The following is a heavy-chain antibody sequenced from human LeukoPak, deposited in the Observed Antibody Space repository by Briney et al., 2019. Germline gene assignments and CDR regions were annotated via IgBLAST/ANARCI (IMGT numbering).Heavy chain of an antibody. V-gene: IGHV3-7*01. Sequence: GGSLRLSCITSGFNFRRYNMAWVRQAPGKGLEWLATFAWDESAIEYTDSVRGRFTISRDNAKNSVHQQMTGLRAEDTAVYFCVTEYWYRFDYWGQGLLVTVSS. D-gene: IGHD6-13*01. CDR2: FAWDESAI. CDR3: VTEYWYRFDY. CDR1: GFNFRRYN. J-gene: IGHJ4*02.